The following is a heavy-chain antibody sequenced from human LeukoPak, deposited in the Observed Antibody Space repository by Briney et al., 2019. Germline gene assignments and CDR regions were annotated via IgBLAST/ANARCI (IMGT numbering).Heavy chain of an antibody. D-gene: IGHD3-22*01. CDR3: ARDRGEYYYDSSGYYYWSGPYYYYMDV. J-gene: IGHJ6*03. CDR2: ISAYNGNT. CDR1: GYTFSSYG. V-gene: IGHV1-18*01. Sequence: ASVKVSCKASGYTFSSYGISWVRQAPGQGLEWMGWISAYNGNTNYAQKLQGRVTMTTDTSTSTAYMELRSLRSDDTAVYYCARDRGEYYYDSSGYYYWSGPYYYYMDVWGKGTTVTVSS.